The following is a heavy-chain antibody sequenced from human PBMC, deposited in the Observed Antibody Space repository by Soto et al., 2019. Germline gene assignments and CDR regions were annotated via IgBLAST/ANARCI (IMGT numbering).Heavy chain of an antibody. CDR3: ARPSRSGYYYSVGWFDP. V-gene: IGHV4-39*01. D-gene: IGHD3-22*01. J-gene: IGHJ5*02. CDR1: GGSITGSRYY. Sequence: PSETLSLTCTVSGGSITGSRYYWNWIRQPPGRGLEWIGSITYAGNTYYSPSLKSRVTISVDTSKNQFSLKLSSVTAADTAVYYCARPSRSGYYYSVGWFDPWGQGTLVTVS. CDR2: ITYAGNT.